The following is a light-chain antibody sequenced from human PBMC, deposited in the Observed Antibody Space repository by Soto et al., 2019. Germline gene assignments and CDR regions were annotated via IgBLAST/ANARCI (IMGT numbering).Light chain of an antibody. Sequence: DIQMTQSPSSLSASVGDRVTITCRASQTITNYLNWYQQKPGKAPKLLIYLASSLQSGVPSRFSGSGSGTDFTLTISSLQPEDFATYYCQQSYSKWTFGRGTKVEFK. CDR2: LAS. J-gene: IGKJ1*01. CDR3: QQSYSKWT. CDR1: QTITNY. V-gene: IGKV1-39*01.